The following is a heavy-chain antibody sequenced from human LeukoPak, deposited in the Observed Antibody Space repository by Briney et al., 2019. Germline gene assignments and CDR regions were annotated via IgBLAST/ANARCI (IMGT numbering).Heavy chain of an antibody. CDR3: ARERIYFGSGGDLTDARLFYYYGMDV. J-gene: IGHJ6*02. Sequence: PGGSLRLSCVASGFNFDLYAMSWVRQAPGKGLGWLSAISRHDDYIYYAASVRGRFTISRDNSKNTLYLQMNSLRAEDTAVYYCARERIYFGSGGDLTDARLFYYYGMDVWGQGTTVTVSS. CDR1: GFNFDLYA. V-gene: IGHV3-23*01. CDR2: ISRHDDYI. D-gene: IGHD3-10*01.